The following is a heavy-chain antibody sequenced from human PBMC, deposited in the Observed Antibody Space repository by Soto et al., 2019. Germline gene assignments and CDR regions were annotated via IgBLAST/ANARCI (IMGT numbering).Heavy chain of an antibody. D-gene: IGHD6-6*01. J-gene: IGHJ5*02. CDR3: AKSPSSSSGWFDP. V-gene: IGHV3-23*01. CDR1: GFTFSSYA. Sequence: GGSLRLSCAASGFTFSSYAMSWVRQGPGKGLQWVSAISGSGGTTNYADSVKGRFTISRDNSKNTLYLQMNSLRAEDTAAYYCAKSPSSSSGWFDPWGQGTLVTVSS. CDR2: ISGSGGTT.